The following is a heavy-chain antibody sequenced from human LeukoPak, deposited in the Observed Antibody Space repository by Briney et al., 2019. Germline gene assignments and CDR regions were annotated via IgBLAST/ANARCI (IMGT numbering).Heavy chain of an antibody. J-gene: IGHJ4*02. Sequence: ASVKASSKASGYTFTGYYMHWVRQAPGQGLEWMGWINPNSGGTNYAQKFQGRVTMTRDTSISTAYMELSRLRSDDTAVYYCAVGLGDYGPFDYWGQGTLVTVSS. CDR1: GYTFTGYY. CDR2: INPNSGGT. D-gene: IGHD3-16*01. V-gene: IGHV1-2*02. CDR3: AVGLGDYGPFDY.